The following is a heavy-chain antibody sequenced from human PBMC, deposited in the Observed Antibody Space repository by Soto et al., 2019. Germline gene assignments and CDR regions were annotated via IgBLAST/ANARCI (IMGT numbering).Heavy chain of an antibody. J-gene: IGHJ6*03. Sequence: SETLSLTCTVSGGSISSGDYYWSWIRQHPGKGLEWIGYIYYSGSTYYNPSLKSRVTISVDTSKNQFSLKLSSVTAADTAVYYCAREYNWNYRNNYYYYMDVWGKGTTVTVSS. V-gene: IGHV4-31*03. D-gene: IGHD1-7*01. CDR2: IYYSGST. CDR3: AREYNWNYRNNYYYYMDV. CDR1: GGSISSGDYY.